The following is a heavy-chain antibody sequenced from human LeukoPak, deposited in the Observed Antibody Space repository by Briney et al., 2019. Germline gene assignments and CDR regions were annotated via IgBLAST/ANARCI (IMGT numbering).Heavy chain of an antibody. CDR1: GGSISSGGYY. V-gene: IGHV4-31*03. CDR2: IYYSGST. J-gene: IGHJ4*02. Sequence: SETLSLTCTVSGGSISSGGYYWSWIRQHPGKGLEWIGYIYYSGSTYYNPSLKSRVTISVDTSKNQFSLKPSSVTAADTAVYYCARGFSNYDFWSGYFPDFDYWGQGTLVTVSS. D-gene: IGHD3-3*01. CDR3: ARGFSNYDFWSGYFPDFDY.